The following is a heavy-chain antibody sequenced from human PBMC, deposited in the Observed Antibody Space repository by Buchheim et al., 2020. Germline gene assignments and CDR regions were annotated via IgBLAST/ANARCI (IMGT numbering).Heavy chain of an antibody. CDR2: IYDSGST. J-gene: IGHJ4*02. Sequence: QVQLQESGPGLVKPSETLSLTCTVSGASISGYYWSWIRQPPGKGLEWIGYIYDSGSTSYNPSLKSRVTISVDTPKNHFSLKLSYVTAADTAVYYCARDRGRYCSGGSCSEFDYWGQGTL. V-gene: IGHV4-59*01. CDR3: ARDRGRYCSGGSCSEFDY. CDR1: GASISGYY. D-gene: IGHD2-15*01.